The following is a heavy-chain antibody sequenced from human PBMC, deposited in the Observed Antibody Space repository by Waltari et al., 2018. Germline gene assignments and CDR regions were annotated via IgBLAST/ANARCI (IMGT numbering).Heavy chain of an antibody. CDR2: IYYSGST. V-gene: IGHV4-59*01. CDR3: AREYWNYERYYLDY. J-gene: IGHJ4*02. Sequence: HVQLQESGPGLVKPSETLSLTCTVSGGSISSYYWSWIRQPPGKGLEWIGYIYYSGSTNYNPSLKSRVTISVDTSKNQFSLKLSSVTAADTAVYYCAREYWNYERYYLDYWGQGTLVTVSS. CDR1: GGSISSYY. D-gene: IGHD1-7*01.